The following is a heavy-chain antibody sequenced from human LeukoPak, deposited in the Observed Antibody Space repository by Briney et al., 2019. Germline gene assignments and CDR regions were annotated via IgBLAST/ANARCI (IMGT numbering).Heavy chain of an antibody. CDR3: ARQELFYGSSAYEFDY. J-gene: IGHJ4*02. CDR2: ISGSGGST. CDR1: GFTFSSYA. D-gene: IGHD3-22*01. V-gene: IGHV3-23*01. Sequence: GGSLRLSCAASGFTFSSYAMSWVRQAPGKGLEWVSAISGSGGSTYYADSVKGRFTISRDNSKNTLYLQMNSLRAEDTAVYYCARQELFYGSSAYEFDYWGQGTLVAVSS.